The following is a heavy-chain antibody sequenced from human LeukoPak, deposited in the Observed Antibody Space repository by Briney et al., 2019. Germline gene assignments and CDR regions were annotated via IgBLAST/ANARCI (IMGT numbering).Heavy chain of an antibody. V-gene: IGHV3-30*03. CDR3: VRGGFCMRGCYYLYY. J-gene: IGHJ4*02. D-gene: IGHD2-8*01. CDR1: GFTFSSYG. CDR2: ISYAGTTE. Sequence: GGSLRLSCAASGFTFSSYGMTWVRQAPGKGLEWVAVISYAGTTEYYADSVKGRFTISRDNSKNTLYLQMNRLRAEDTAAYYCVRGGFCMRGCYYLYYWGQGTLVTVSS.